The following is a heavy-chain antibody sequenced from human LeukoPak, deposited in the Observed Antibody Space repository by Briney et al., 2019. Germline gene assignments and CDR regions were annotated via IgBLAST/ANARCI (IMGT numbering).Heavy chain of an antibody. CDR3: ARAPYDSSGYHLNWFDP. CDR2: IIPIFGTA. V-gene: IGHV1-69*05. J-gene: IGHJ5*02. CDR1: GGTFSSYA. D-gene: IGHD3-22*01. Sequence: SVKVSCKASGGTFSSYAISWVRQAPGQGLEWMGGIIPIFGTANYAQKFQGRVTITTDESTSTAYMELSSLRSEDTAVYYCARAPYDSSGYHLNWFDPWGQGTLVTVSS.